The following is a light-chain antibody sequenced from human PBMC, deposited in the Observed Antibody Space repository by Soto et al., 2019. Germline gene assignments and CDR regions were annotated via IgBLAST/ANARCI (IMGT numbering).Light chain of an antibody. J-gene: IGKJ1*01. CDR2: GAS. CDR1: QSVSSSY. V-gene: IGKV3-20*01. Sequence: EIALTQSPGTLSLSPGERATLSCRASQSVSSSYLAWYQQKPGQAPRLLIYGASSRATGIPDRFSGSGSGTDFTLTISRLEPEDFAVYYCQQYELTKTFGQGTKVEIK. CDR3: QQYELTKT.